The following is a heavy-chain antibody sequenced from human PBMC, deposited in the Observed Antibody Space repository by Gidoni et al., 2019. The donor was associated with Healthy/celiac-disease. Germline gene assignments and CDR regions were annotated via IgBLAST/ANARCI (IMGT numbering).Heavy chain of an antibody. J-gene: IGHJ4*02. CDR1: GGSISSYF. CDR2: IYYSGST. D-gene: IGHD6-6*01. V-gene: IGHV4-59*01. Sequence: QVQLQESGPGLVKPSGTLSRTCTVSGGSISSYFWSWIRQPPGKGLEWVGYIYYSGSTNYNPSLKSRVTISVDTSKNQFSLKLSSVTAADTAVYYCARFRYSSSRGYFDYWGQGTLVTVSS. CDR3: ARFRYSSSRGYFDY.